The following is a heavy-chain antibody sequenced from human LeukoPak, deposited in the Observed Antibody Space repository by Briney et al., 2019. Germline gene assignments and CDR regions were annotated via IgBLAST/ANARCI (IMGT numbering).Heavy chain of an antibody. V-gene: IGHV4-4*07. Sequence: SETLSLTCTVSGGSINSLYWTWIRQPAGGGLEWIGRIYPTGARDYNPSLKSRVTMSVDTSKNYLSLNLSSVTAADTAVYYCARGPGCTTKWSLDYWGQGTLVAVSS. CDR2: IYPTGAR. CDR3: ARGPGCTTKWSLDY. CDR1: GGSINSLY. J-gene: IGHJ4*02. D-gene: IGHD2-15*01.